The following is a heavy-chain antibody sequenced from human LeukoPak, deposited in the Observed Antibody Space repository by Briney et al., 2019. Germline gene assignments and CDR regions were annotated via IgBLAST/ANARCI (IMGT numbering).Heavy chain of an antibody. CDR1: GYTFTSYY. CDR3: AVIARASRIQLWSLDY. D-gene: IGHD5-18*01. V-gene: IGHV1-46*01. CDR2: INPSGGST. J-gene: IGHJ4*02. Sequence: ASVKVSCKASGYTFTSYYMHWVRQAPGQGLEWMGIINPSGGSTSYAQKFQGRVTMTRDTSTSTVYMELSSLRSEDTAVYYCAVIARASRIQLWSLDYWGQGTLVTVPS.